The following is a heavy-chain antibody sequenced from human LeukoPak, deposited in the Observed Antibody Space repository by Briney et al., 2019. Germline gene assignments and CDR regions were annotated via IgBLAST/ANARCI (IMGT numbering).Heavy chain of an antibody. CDR3: ARGVGVVPYYYYYMDA. Sequence: SETLSLTCTVSGGSISSYYWSWIRQPPGKGLEWIGYIYYSGSTNYNPSLKSRVTISVDTSKNQFSLKLSSVTAADTAVYYCARGVGVVPYYYYYMDAWGKGTTVTVSS. CDR2: IYYSGST. V-gene: IGHV4-59*01. D-gene: IGHD2-2*01. J-gene: IGHJ6*03. CDR1: GGSISSYY.